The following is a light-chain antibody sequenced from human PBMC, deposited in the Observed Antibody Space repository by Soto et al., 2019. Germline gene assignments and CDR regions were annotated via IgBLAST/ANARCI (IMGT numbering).Light chain of an antibody. CDR1: QGINNY. CDR3: QQLKSYPIT. CDR2: AAY. V-gene: IGKV1-9*01. Sequence: DIQLTQSPSFLSASVGDRVTITCRASQGINNYLAWYQQKPGKAPNLLIYAAYTLQNGVPSRFSGSGSGTDFTLPITNLQPEDFATYHCQQLKSYPITFGHGTKVY. J-gene: IGKJ3*01.